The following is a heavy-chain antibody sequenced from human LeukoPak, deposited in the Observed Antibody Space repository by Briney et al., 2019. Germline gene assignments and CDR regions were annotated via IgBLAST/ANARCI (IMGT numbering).Heavy chain of an antibody. V-gene: IGHV4-34*01. CDR1: GGSFSGYY. CDR3: ARGGDNSGFYGDAFDI. J-gene: IGHJ3*02. Sequence: SETLSLTCAVYGGSFSGYYWSWIRQPPGKGLEWIGEINHSGSTNYNPSLKSRVTISVDTSKKLFSLKLNSVTAADAAVYYCARGGDNSGFYGDAFDIWGQGTVVTVSS. CDR2: INHSGST. D-gene: IGHD3-22*01.